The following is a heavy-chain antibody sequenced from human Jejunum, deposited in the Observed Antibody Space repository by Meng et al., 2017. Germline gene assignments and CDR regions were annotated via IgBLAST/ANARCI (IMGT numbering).Heavy chain of an antibody. V-gene: IGHV4-34*01. CDR3: AKNNWFDP. Sequence: QGQLQQWGAGLLKPSETLSLTCVVSGGSFSSYYWSWIRQPPGKGLEWIGEISHSGDTKYNPFLMSRVTISADTSKNQFSLKLTSVTAADTAVYYCAKNNWFDPWGQGTLVTVSS. J-gene: IGHJ5*02. CDR1: GGSFSSYY. CDR2: ISHSGDT.